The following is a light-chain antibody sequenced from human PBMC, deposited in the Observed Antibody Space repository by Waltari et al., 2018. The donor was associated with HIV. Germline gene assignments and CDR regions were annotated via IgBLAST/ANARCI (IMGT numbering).Light chain of an antibody. V-gene: IGKV3D-15*03. J-gene: IGKJ2*01. CDR1: QSISNN. CDR2: DAS. CDR3: HQYHDWYT. Sequence: IAMTQSPATLTVSPGESATLPCRASQSISNNFAWFQQKPGQAPRRLIYDASFRATGIPARFSGSGSGTEFTLTVSFLQSEDFAVYYCHQYHDWYTFGQGTKLEIK.